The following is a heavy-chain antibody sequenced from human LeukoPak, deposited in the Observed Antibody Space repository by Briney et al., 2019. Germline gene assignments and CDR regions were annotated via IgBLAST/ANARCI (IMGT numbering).Heavy chain of an antibody. V-gene: IGHV4-61*01. CDR3: ARLWFGEFKN. D-gene: IGHD3-10*01. CDR2: IYYSGST. J-gene: IGHJ4*02. Sequence: SETLSLTCTVSGGSFSSGSYYWSWIRQPPGKGLEWIGYIYYSGSTNYNPSLKSRVTISVDTSKNQFSLKLSSVTAADTAVYYCARLWFGEFKNWGQGTLVTVSS. CDR1: GGSFSSGSYY.